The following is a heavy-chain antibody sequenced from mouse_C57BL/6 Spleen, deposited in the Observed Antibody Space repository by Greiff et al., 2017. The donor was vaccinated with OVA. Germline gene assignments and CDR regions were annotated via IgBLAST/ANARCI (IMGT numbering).Heavy chain of an antibody. D-gene: IGHD1-1*01. CDR1: GYTFTSYW. CDR2: IDPSDSYT. V-gene: IGHV1-50*01. J-gene: IGHJ3*01. Sequence: QVQLQQPGAELVKPGASVKLSCKASGYTFTSYWMQWVNQRPGQGLEWIGEIDPSDSYTNYNQKFKGQATLTVDTSSSTAYMQLSSLTSEDSAVYYCARWHYGSSYAYWGQGTLVTVSA. CDR3: ARWHYGSSYAY.